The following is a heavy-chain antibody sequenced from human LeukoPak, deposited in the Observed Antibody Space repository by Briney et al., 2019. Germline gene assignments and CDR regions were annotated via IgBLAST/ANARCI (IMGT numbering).Heavy chain of an antibody. D-gene: IGHD3-10*01. CDR2: IYNSGST. J-gene: IGHJ3*02. V-gene: IGHV4-59*08. CDR3: ARRHKVAAGDALVI. CDR1: GGSISNYY. Sequence: PSETLSLTCTDSGGSISNYYWTWIRQPPGKALEWIGYIYNSGSTNYNPSLKSRVTISVDTSKNQFSLKLSSVTAADTAVYYCARRHKVAAGDALVIWGQCTMVTVSS.